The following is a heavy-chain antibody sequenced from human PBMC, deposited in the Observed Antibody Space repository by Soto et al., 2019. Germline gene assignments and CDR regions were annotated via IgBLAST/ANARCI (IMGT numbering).Heavy chain of an antibody. CDR2: INPSGGST. D-gene: IGHD6-13*01. J-gene: IGHJ6*02. Sequence: ASVKVSCKASGYTFTSYYMHWVRQAPGQGLEWMGIINPSGGSTSYAQKFQGRVTMTRDTSTSTVYMELSSLRSEDTAVYYCARVGLAGAERYCYYSYCIYVRHQRSTVTVSS. V-gene: IGHV1-46*01. CDR1: GYTFTSYY. CDR3: ARVGLAGAERYCYYSYCIYV.